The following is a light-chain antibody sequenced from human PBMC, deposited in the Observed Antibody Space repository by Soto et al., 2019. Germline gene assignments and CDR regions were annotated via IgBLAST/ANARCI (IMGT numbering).Light chain of an antibody. CDR3: QQSYSTPPWT. V-gene: IGKV1-39*01. CDR1: QSIVTY. Sequence: DIHMTQSPYSLPASVGDRVPIPCRASQSIVTYLNWYLQEPGKAPKLLIYAASNLQSGVPSRFSGSGSGTDFTLTISSLQPEDFATYFCQQSYSTPPWTFGQGTKVDIK. CDR2: AAS. J-gene: IGKJ1*01.